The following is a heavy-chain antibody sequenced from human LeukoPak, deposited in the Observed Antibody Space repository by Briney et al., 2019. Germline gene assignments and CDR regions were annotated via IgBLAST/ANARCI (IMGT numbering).Heavy chain of an antibody. J-gene: IGHJ5*02. D-gene: IGHD3-3*01. Sequence: ASVKVSCKASGYTFTGYYMHWVRQAPGQGLEWMGRINPNSGGTNYAHKFQGRVTMTRDTSISTAYMELSRLRSDDTAVYYCARDWAHTIFGVVITPPFDPWGQGTLVTVSS. CDR1: GYTFTGYY. CDR3: ARDWAHTIFGVVITPPFDP. CDR2: INPNSGGT. V-gene: IGHV1-2*06.